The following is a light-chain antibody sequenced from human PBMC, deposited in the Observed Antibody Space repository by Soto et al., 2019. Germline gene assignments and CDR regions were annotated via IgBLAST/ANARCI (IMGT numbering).Light chain of an antibody. J-gene: IGLJ1*01. Sequence: QSALTQPASVSGSPGQSITISCTGTSSDVGSYNLVSWYQLHPGKAPKLMIYEGTKRPSGVSNRFSGSKSGNTASLTISGLQAEDEADYYCCSYAGSSTPYVFGTGTKLTV. V-gene: IGLV2-23*01. CDR2: EGT. CDR3: CSYAGSSTPYV. CDR1: SSDVGSYNL.